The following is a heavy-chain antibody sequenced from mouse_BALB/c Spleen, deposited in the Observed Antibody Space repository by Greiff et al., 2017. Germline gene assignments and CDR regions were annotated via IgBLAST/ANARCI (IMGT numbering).Heavy chain of an antibody. CDR1: GDSITSGY. CDR3: ARYREGTTHNFDY. J-gene: IGHJ2*02. Sequence: VQLKESGPSLVKPSQTLSLTCSVTGDSITSGYWNWIRKFPGNKLEYMGYISYSGSTYYNPSLKSRISITRDTSKNQYYLQLNSVTTEDTATYYCARYREGTTHNFDYWGQGTSLTVSS. D-gene: IGHD1-1*01. V-gene: IGHV3-8*02. CDR2: ISYSGST.